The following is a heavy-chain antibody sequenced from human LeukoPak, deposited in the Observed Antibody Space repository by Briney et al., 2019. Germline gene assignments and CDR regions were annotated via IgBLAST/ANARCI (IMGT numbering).Heavy chain of an antibody. CDR2: IRSKANSYAT. CDR3: TRHAVNTRRADYYYYYMDV. J-gene: IGHJ6*03. V-gene: IGHV3-73*01. CDR1: GFTFSGSA. Sequence: AGGSLRLSCAASGFTFSGSAMHWVRQASGKGLEWVGRIRSKANSYATAYAASVKGRFTISRDDSKNTAYLQMNSLKTEDTAVYYCTRHAVNTRRADYYYYYMDVWGKGTTVTVSS. D-gene: IGHD4-17*01.